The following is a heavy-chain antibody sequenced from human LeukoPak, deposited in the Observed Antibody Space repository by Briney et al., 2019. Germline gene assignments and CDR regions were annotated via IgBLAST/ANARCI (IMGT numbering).Heavy chain of an antibody. V-gene: IGHV1-2*06. CDR2: INPNSGGT. CDR1: GYTFTGYY. J-gene: IGHJ6*03. Sequence: ASVKLSCTASGYTFTGYYMHWVRQAPGQGLEWMGRINPNSGGTNYAQKFQGRVTMTRDTSISTAYMELSRLRSDDTAVYYCGRDRITMVRGSMYYYYYYLDVWGKGTTVTVSS. CDR3: GRDRITMVRGSMYYYYYYLDV. D-gene: IGHD3-10*01.